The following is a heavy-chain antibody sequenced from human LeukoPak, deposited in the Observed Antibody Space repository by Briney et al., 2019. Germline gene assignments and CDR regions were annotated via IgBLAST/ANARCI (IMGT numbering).Heavy chain of an antibody. CDR1: GFTFSSYS. CDR2: ISSSSSYI. V-gene: IGHV3-21*01. Sequence: PGGSLRLSCAASGFTFSSYSMNWVRQAPGKGQEWVSSISSSSSYIYYADSVKGRFTISRDNAKNSLYLQMNSLRAEDTAVYYCARDFVPPNSGYDLGYYYYYMDVWGKGTTVTVSS. J-gene: IGHJ6*03. D-gene: IGHD5-12*01. CDR3: ARDFVPPNSGYDLGYYYYYMDV.